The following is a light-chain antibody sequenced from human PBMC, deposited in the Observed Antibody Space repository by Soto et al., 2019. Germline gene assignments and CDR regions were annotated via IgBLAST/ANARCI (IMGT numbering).Light chain of an antibody. J-gene: IGLJ2*01. V-gene: IGLV1-51*01. Sequence: QAVVTQPPSVSAAPGQKVTISCSGGSSNIGSDYVSWYQQLPRTAPKLLIYDNDKRPSGIPDRFSGSKSGTSATLGITGLQTGDEADYYCGTWDFSLNVVIFGGGTKLTVL. CDR1: SSNIGSDY. CDR3: GTWDFSLNVVI. CDR2: DND.